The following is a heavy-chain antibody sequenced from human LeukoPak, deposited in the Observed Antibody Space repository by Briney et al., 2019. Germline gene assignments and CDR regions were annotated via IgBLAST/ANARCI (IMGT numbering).Heavy chain of an antibody. CDR2: INSRSSTI. Sequence: GGSLGLSGPASGFTSITLDGNWVRKAPGRGLEGVSFINSRSSTIYYADSVKGRFTISRDNAKNSLYLQMNSLRAEDTAVYYCTSHTGTGDAFRPFHIWGQGTMVTVSS. V-gene: IGHV3-48*04. J-gene: IGHJ3*02. D-gene: IGHD2-21*02. CDR1: GFTSITLD. CDR3: TSHTGTGDAFRPFHI.